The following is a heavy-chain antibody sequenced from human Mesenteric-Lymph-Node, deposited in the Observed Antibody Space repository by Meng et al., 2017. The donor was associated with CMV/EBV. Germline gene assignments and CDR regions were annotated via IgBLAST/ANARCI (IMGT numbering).Heavy chain of an antibody. CDR3: ARFFFTSLDS. CDR1: GFSFSDYA. CDR2: ISYDGSNK. V-gene: IGHV3-30-3*01. Sequence: GESLKISCAASGFSFSDYAMHWVRQAPDKGLEWVALISYDGSNKYYADSVKGRFSISRDNSKNTLYLQLNSLRPEDTAVYFCARFFFTSLDSWGQGTLVTVSS. D-gene: IGHD2/OR15-2a*01. J-gene: IGHJ4*02.